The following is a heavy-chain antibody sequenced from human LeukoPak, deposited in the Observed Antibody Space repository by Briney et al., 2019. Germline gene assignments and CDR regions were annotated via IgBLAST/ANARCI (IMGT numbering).Heavy chain of an antibody. CDR3: AKDIRGDGYNSRFDY. CDR1: GFTFSDYY. Sequence: PGGSLRLSCAASGFTFSDYYMSWIRQAPGKGLEWVSYISSSGSTIYYADSVKGRFTISRDNSKNSLYLQMNSLRTEDTALYYCAKDIRGDGYNSRFDYWGQGTLVTVSP. CDR2: ISSSGSTI. D-gene: IGHD5-24*01. V-gene: IGHV3-11*04. J-gene: IGHJ4*02.